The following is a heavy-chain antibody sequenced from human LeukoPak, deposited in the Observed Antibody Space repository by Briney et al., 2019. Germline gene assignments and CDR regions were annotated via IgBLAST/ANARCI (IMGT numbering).Heavy chain of an antibody. CDR1: GGSISPYY. CDR2: ISYSGST. Sequence: SETLSLTCTVSGGSISPYYWSWLRQPPGKGLEWVGYISYSGSTKNNPSLKSRVTISVDTSKNQFSLKLTCVTAADTAVYYCAKEGAESFPDAFDIWGQGTVITVSS. J-gene: IGHJ3*02. CDR3: AKEGAESFPDAFDI. D-gene: IGHD3-10*01. V-gene: IGHV4-59*01.